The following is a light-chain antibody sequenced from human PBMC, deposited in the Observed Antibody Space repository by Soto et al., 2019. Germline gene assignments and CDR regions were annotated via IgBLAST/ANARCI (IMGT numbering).Light chain of an antibody. CDR2: EVR. V-gene: IGLV2-14*01. CDR3: CSYTRTSNHYF. J-gene: IGLJ1*01. Sequence: QSAPTQPASVSGSPGQSITISCTGTSSDIGSHDYVSWYQHHPGKAPKLMIYEVRYRPSGVSNRFSGSKSGNTASLTISGLQAEDEAVYYCCSYTRTSNHYFFGSGTKLTVL. CDR1: SSDIGSHDY.